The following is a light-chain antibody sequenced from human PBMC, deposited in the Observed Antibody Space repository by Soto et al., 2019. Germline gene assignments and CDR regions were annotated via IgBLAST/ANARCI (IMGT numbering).Light chain of an antibody. J-gene: IGKJ4*01. Sequence: EVVLTQSPGTLSLSPGEGATLSCRASQSVSRDYLVWYQHKPGQAPSLVIYATSTRATGIPDRFSASGSGTDFSLTISRLEPEDFAGYYCQQYGSLPFTFGGGTKVEIK. V-gene: IGKV3-20*01. CDR3: QQYGSLPFT. CDR1: QSVSRDY. CDR2: ATS.